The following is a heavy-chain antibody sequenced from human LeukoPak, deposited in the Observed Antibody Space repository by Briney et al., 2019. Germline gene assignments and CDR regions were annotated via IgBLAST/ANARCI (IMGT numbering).Heavy chain of an antibody. CDR3: ARETYGSGSYYNYFDY. V-gene: IGHV4-39*07. J-gene: IGHJ4*02. Sequence: SETLSLTCTVSGGSISSSSYYWGWIRQPPGKGLEWIGEINHSGSTNYNPSLKSRVTISVDTSKNQFSLKLSSVTAADTAVYYCARETYGSGSYYNYFDYWGQGTLVTVSS. CDR1: GGSISSSSYY. CDR2: INHSGST. D-gene: IGHD3-10*01.